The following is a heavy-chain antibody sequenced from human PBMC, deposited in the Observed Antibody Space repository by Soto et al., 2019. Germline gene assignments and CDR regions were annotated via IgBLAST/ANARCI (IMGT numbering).Heavy chain of an antibody. CDR3: ALVATTYYYYGMDV. Sequence: QVQLVESGGGVVQPGRSLRLSCAASGFTFSSYGMHWVRQAPGKGLEWVAVISYDGSNKYYADSVKGRFTISRDNSKNTLYLQMNRLRAEDTAVYYCALVATTYYYYGMDVWGQGTTVTVSS. D-gene: IGHD5-12*01. CDR1: GFTFSSYG. V-gene: IGHV3-30*03. J-gene: IGHJ6*02. CDR2: ISYDGSNK.